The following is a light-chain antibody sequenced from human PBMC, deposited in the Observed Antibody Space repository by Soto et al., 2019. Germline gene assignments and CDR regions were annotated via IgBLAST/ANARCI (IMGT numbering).Light chain of an antibody. CDR3: QQNFNTPPT. CDR1: QSVSNS. Sequence: DIQMTQSPSSLSASVGDRVTIACRASQSVSNSVYWYQQKAGRAPRLLIFLTSKLHTGVPSRFSGGGSGTDFALTITSLQPEDSATYFCQQNFNTPPTFGPGTKLEI. J-gene: IGKJ2*01. V-gene: IGKV1-39*01. CDR2: LTS.